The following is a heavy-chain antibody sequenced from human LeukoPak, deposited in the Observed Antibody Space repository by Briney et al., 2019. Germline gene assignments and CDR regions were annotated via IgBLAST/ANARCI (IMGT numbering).Heavy chain of an antibody. D-gene: IGHD2-8*01. Sequence: GGSLRLSCAASGFTFSNYSMTWVRQAPGQGLEWVSSISDSGRYMNTADSMKGRFTISRDNAKNSLFLQMNSLRPEDTAVYYCTCDLDRSNGLWGQGTMVTVSS. CDR1: GFTFSNYS. J-gene: IGHJ3*01. V-gene: IGHV3-21*01. CDR3: TCDLDRSNGL. CDR2: ISDSGRYM.